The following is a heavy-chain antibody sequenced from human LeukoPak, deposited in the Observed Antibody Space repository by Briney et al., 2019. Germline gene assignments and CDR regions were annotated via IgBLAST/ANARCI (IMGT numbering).Heavy chain of an antibody. Sequence: SETLSLTCTLSGDSITSSDHYWVWIRQPPGKGLEWIGSIYHSGSTYYNPSLKSRVTISVDTSENQFSLKLSSVTAADTAVYYCARADYSSTWSHDYYYMDVWGKGTTVTVSS. CDR2: IYHSGST. CDR1: GDSITSSDHY. D-gene: IGHD6-13*01. J-gene: IGHJ6*03. CDR3: ARADYSSTWSHDYYYMDV. V-gene: IGHV4-39*07.